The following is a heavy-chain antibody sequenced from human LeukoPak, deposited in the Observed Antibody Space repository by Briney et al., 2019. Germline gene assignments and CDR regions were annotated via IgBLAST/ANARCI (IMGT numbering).Heavy chain of an antibody. D-gene: IGHD4-17*01. Sequence: ASAKVSCKASGYTFTGYYMHWARQAPGQGLEWMGWINPNSGGTNYAQKFQGRVTMTRDTSISTAYMELSRLRSDDTAVYYCARELATVTTLVFDYWGQGTLVTVSS. V-gene: IGHV1-2*02. CDR1: GYTFTGYY. CDR2: INPNSGGT. CDR3: ARELATVTTLVFDY. J-gene: IGHJ4*02.